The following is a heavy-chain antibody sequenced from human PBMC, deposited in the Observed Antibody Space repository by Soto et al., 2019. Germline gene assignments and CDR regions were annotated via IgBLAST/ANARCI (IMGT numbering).Heavy chain of an antibody. CDR1: GDSVSSNSAG. Sequence: QVQLQQSSPGLVKPSQALSLTCDISGDSVSSNSAGWNWIRQTPSRGLEWLGRTYYKSKWYYTYAASVKSRITVSPDTSKNQFSLQLTSVTPADTAVYYCARGSWDDVSGHYYMDVWDKGTTVTVSS. CDR3: ARGSWDDVSGHYYMDV. V-gene: IGHV6-1*01. CDR2: TYYKSKWYY. D-gene: IGHD1-1*01. J-gene: IGHJ6*03.